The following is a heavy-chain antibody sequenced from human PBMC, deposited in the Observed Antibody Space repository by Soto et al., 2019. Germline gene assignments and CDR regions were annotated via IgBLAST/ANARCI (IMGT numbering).Heavy chain of an antibody. CDR3: ARDPSPYTSGWYGIDF. V-gene: IGHV3-30-3*01. CDR1: GFMFSAYA. D-gene: IGHD6-19*01. J-gene: IGHJ4*01. CDR2: MSYDGTNT. Sequence: GGSLRLSCAASGFMFSAYAMLWVRQAPGKGLEWVAAMSYDGTNTYYADSVKGRFTISRDNSKNTLFLQMSSLTADDSAVYYCARDPSPYTSGWYGIDFWGLGTLVTVSS.